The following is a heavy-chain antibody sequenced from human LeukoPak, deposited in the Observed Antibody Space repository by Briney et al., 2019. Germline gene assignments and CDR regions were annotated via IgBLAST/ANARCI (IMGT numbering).Heavy chain of an antibody. CDR2: IGGSATTM. V-gene: IGHV3-48*02. Sequence: PGGSLRLSCSASGFSFNTYAMNWVRQAPGRGLEWVSFIGGSATTMYYADSVEGRFTVSRDNAKNSLYLQMNGLRDEDTAVYYCARDSQRWGNFDSWGQGTLVSVSS. D-gene: IGHD5-24*01. J-gene: IGHJ4*02. CDR1: GFSFNTYA. CDR3: ARDSQRWGNFDS.